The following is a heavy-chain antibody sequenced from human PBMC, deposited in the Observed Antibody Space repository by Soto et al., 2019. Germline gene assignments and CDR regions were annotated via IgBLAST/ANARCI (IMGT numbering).Heavy chain of an antibody. D-gene: IGHD3-10*01. V-gene: IGHV3-33*03. CDR1: GINFFAHS. J-gene: IGHJ6*02. CDR2: IWYDGKT. CDR3: AKRYCSGSYRDFNSYYGMDI. Sequence: GGSLRLSCATSGINFFAHSMHWVRQAPGKGLEWVALIWYDGKTYYADAVKGRFFISRDNSQNTLSLAMSNLRADDTAVYYCAKRYCSGSYRDFNSYYGMDIWGQGTSVTVSS.